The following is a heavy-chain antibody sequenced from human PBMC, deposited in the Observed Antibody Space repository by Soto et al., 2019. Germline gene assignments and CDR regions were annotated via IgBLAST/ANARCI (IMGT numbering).Heavy chain of an antibody. CDR3: ARGREYSSGWTFDY. V-gene: IGHV3-53*04. CDR1: GFTVSSNY. CDR2: IYSGGST. D-gene: IGHD6-19*01. Sequence: EVPLVESGGGLVQPGGSLRLSCAASGFTVSSNYMSWVRQAPGKGLEWVSVIYSGGSTYYADSVKGRFTISRHNSKNTLYLQMNSLRAEDTAVYYCARGREYSSGWTFDYWGQGTLVTVSS. J-gene: IGHJ4*02.